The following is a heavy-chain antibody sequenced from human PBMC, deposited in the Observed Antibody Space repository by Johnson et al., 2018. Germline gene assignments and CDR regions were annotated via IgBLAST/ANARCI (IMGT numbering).Heavy chain of an antibody. CDR2: ISGSCGNT. J-gene: IGHJ4*02. V-gene: IGHV3-23*01. D-gene: IGHD5/OR15-5a*01. Sequence: EVQLLEAGGGLVQPGGSLRLSCAASGFTFSSYAMSWVRQAPGKGLEWVSGISGSCGNTYYADSVKGRFTISRDDSKNTLYLQMNSLRAEDTAVYYCARIRGGVYTHLDYWGQGTLVTVSS. CDR1: GFTFSSYA. CDR3: ARIRGGVYTHLDY.